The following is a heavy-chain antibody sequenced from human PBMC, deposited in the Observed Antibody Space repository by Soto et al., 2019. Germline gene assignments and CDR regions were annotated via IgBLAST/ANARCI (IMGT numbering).Heavy chain of an antibody. V-gene: IGHV4-59*01. CDR2: ISYSGSP. J-gene: IGHJ4*02. Sequence: QVQLQESGPGLVKPSETLSLTCAVSGGSINSYYWSWIRQPPGKGLEWIGYISYSGSPNYNPTLKSRVTISVDVSKRQSSLQVSSVTAADTAVNSGARATGYYSDQYLDYWGQGTWVTVSS. D-gene: IGHD3-9*01. CDR1: GGSINSYY. CDR3: ARATGYYSDQYLDY.